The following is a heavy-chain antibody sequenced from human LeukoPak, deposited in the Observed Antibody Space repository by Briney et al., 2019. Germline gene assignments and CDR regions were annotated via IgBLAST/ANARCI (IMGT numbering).Heavy chain of an antibody. CDR2: IYGGGST. CDR3: AREAQNYYDSSGALRYFDY. D-gene: IGHD3-22*01. Sequence: GGSLRLSCAASGFTVSSNYMSWVRQAPGKGLEWVSVIYGGGSTYYADSVKGRFTISRDNSKNTLYLQMNSLRAEDTAVYYCAREAQNYYDSSGALRYFDYWGQGTLVTVSS. V-gene: IGHV3-66*02. CDR1: GFTVSSNY. J-gene: IGHJ4*02.